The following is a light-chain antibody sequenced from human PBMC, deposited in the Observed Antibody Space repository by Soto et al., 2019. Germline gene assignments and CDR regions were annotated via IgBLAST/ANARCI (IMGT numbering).Light chain of an antibody. V-gene: IGLV1-40*01. CDR1: SSNIGADYD. CDR3: QSYDRSLSGLV. Sequence: QSVLTQPPSVSGAPVQRVTISCTGSSSNIGADYDVHWYQQLPGTAPKLLMYGNSNRPSGVPDRFSGSKSGTSASLAITGLQAEDEADYYCQSYDRSLSGLVFGGGTKVTVL. CDR2: GNS. J-gene: IGLJ2*01.